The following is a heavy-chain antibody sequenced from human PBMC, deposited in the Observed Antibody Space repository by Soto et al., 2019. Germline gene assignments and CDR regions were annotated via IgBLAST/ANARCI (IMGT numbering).Heavy chain of an antibody. CDR2: LIPLFGTT. V-gene: IGHV1-69*01. Sequence: QVQLVQSGAEVKKPGSSVKVSCRASGGSFNSYAINWVRQAPGQGLEWMGGLIPLFGTTYYAQKFQGSVTTTPEESTTPAYMDLNSLEFEDTALHYCARPPTYYDSWMGYPPVGNWGQGTLVTVSS. CDR1: GGSFNSYA. D-gene: IGHD3-3*01. CDR3: ARPPTYYDSWMGYPPVGN. J-gene: IGHJ4*02.